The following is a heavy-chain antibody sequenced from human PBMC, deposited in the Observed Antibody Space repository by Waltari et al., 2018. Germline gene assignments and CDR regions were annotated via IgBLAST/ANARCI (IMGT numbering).Heavy chain of an antibody. CDR1: GFTFSSYG. CDR2: IWYDGSNK. CDR3: ARGPIAAYWYFDL. Sequence: QVQLVESGGGVVQPGRSLRLSCAASGFTFSSYGMHWVRQAPGKGLEWLAVIWYDGSNKYYADSVKGRFTISRDNSKNTLYLQMNSLRAEDTAVYYCARGPIAAYWYFDLWGRGTLVTVSS. V-gene: IGHV3-33*01. D-gene: IGHD6-13*01. J-gene: IGHJ2*01.